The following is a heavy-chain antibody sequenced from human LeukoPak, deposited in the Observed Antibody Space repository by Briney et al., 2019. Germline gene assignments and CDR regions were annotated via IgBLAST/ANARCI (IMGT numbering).Heavy chain of an antibody. J-gene: IGHJ4*02. D-gene: IGHD3-22*01. V-gene: IGHV3-74*01. CDR3: ARPFYFDSIDI. CDR1: GFTFSSSF. Sequence: PGGSLRLSCVASGFTFSSSFMDWVRQVPGKGLAWVSRINPGNITTYADSVKGRFTISRDNAKNTLYLQVNSLRAEDTAVYYCARPFYFDSIDIWGQGTLVTVSS. CDR2: INPGNIT.